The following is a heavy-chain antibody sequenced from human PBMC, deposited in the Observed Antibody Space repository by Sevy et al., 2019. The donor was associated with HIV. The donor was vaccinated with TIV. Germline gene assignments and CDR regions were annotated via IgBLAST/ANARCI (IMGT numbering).Heavy chain of an antibody. D-gene: IGHD2-8*01. CDR2: LSFGCGEI. CDR3: AREGCTKPHDY. Sequence: GGSLRLSCAASGFTFSKYSMSWVRQPPGKGLQWVSTLSFGCGEINYADSVKGRFTISRDNSKSSVYLQMNNLRPEDTAAYYCAREGCTKPHDYWGQGTLVTV. V-gene: IGHV3-23*01. CDR1: GFTFSKYS. J-gene: IGHJ4*02.